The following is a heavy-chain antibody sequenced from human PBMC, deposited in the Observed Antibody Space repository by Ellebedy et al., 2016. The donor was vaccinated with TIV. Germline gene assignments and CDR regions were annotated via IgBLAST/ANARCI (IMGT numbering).Heavy chain of an antibody. CDR3: TYSSGWILDN. Sequence: GESLKISXAASGFTFSDYYMSWIRQAPGKGLEWVANIKQDGSEKYYADSVKGRFAISTDSARKSLHLQMNRLTAEDTAVYYCTYSSGWILDNWGQGILVTVSS. V-gene: IGHV3-7*03. D-gene: IGHD6-19*01. CDR1: GFTFSDYY. J-gene: IGHJ4*02. CDR2: IKQDGSEK.